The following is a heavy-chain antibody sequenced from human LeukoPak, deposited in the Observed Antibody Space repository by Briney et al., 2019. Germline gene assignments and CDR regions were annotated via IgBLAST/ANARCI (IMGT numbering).Heavy chain of an antibody. Sequence: ASVKVSCKTSGCNFTSYDINWVRQAPGQGLEWMGWMNPISGNTGYAQKFQGRVTMTRNNSIKTAYLEVRSLRSDDTAVYYCVSPTDWGQGTLVTVSS. CDR2: MNPISGNT. CDR1: GCNFTSYD. CDR3: VSPTD. D-gene: IGHD4-17*01. V-gene: IGHV1-8*01. J-gene: IGHJ4*02.